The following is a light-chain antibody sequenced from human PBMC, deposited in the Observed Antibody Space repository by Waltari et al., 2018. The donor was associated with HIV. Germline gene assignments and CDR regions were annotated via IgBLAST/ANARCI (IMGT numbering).Light chain of an antibody. V-gene: IGLV2-8*01. Sequence: QSALTQPPSASGSPGQSVTISCPGNTSDVGAYNYVSWYQQPPGKAPKLMLYEVFTLPSCVPVRFSGSKSGNTASLTVSWLQAEDEADYYCTAYAGRNTFVVGGGTKLTVL. CDR3: TAYAGRNTFV. J-gene: IGLJ2*01. CDR2: EVF. CDR1: TSDVGAYNY.